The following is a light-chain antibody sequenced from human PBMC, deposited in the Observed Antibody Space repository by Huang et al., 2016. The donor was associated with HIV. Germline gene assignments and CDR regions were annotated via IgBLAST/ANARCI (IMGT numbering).Light chain of an antibody. CDR2: LGS. J-gene: IGKJ1*01. V-gene: IGKV2-28*01. CDR1: QSLLHSNGKNY. Sequence: DIVMTQSPLSLPVTPGESASISCRSSQSLLHSNGKNYLDWYLQKPGQSPQLLIYLGSKRASGVPDRFSGSGAGTDCTLRISRVEAEDVGVYYCMQSRQTPPWTFGQGTKVEIK. CDR3: MQSRQTPPWT.